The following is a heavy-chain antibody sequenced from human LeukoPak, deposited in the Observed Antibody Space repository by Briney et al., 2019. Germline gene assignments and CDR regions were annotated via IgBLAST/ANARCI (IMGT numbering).Heavy chain of an antibody. CDR3: VKDRTLAYQDTADAFDK. Sequence: GGSLRLSCAASGFTFDDYAMHWVRQAPGMGLEWVSLISADGDGTYYADSVEGRFTISRDNSKNSLYLQMSSLTTEDTALYYCVKDRTLAYQDTADAFDKCGQGTMVSVSS. J-gene: IGHJ3*02. CDR1: GFTFDDYA. V-gene: IGHV3-43*02. CDR2: ISADGDGT. D-gene: IGHD5-18*01.